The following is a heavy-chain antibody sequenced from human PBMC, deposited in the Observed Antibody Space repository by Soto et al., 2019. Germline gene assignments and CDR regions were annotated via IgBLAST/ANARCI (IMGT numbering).Heavy chain of an antibody. CDR1: GGSISSNGYY. Sequence: QVQLQESGPGLVKPSQTLSLTCSVSGGSISSNGYYWAWIRQHPGKGLEWIGYIYYSGTTYYNPYRKSRVSISTDTSKNQFFLKLNSVTAADTAVYYCARRAVNTGGRFDYWGQGTLVTVSS. CDR2: IYYSGTT. D-gene: IGHD4-17*01. V-gene: IGHV4-31*03. CDR3: ARRAVNTGGRFDY. J-gene: IGHJ4*02.